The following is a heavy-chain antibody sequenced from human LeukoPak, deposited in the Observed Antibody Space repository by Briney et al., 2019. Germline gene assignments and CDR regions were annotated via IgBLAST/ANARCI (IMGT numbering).Heavy chain of an antibody. CDR1: GYTFTSYY. J-gene: IGHJ4*02. CDR3: ARDRSGVRVFDY. D-gene: IGHD3-10*01. V-gene: IGHV1-46*01. Sequence: ASLKVSCKASGYTFTSYYMHWVRQAPGQGLDWMGIINPSGGSTSYAQKFQGRVTMTRDTSISTAYMELSRLRSDETAAYYCARDRSGVRVFDYWGEGGLVADSS. CDR2: INPSGGST.